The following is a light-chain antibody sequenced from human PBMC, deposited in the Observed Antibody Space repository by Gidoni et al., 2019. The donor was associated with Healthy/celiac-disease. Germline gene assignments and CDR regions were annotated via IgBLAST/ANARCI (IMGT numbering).Light chain of an antibody. J-gene: IGKJ1*01. CDR1: PSIISW. CDR2: YAA. Sequence: DIQMTQSPSTLSASVGDRVTITSRDSPSIISWLAWYQQKPGKAPKLLIYYAASLESGVPSRFSGSGSGTEFTLTISSLQPDDFATYYCQQYNSYSPTFGQGTKVEIK. V-gene: IGKV1-5*01. CDR3: QQYNSYSPT.